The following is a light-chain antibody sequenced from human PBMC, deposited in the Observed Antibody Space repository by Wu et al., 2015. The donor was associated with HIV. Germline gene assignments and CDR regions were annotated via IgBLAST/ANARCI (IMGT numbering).Light chain of an antibody. Sequence: EIVLTQSPGILSLSAGEGATLSCRASQSVGTKLAWYQQKPGQAPRLLIYGASSRANGIPDRFSGSGAGTDFTLHIRRLEPEDFAVFYCQQYSGSLPWTFGQGTKVELK. V-gene: IGKV3-20*01. CDR3: QQYSGSLPWT. CDR1: QSVGTK. J-gene: IGKJ1*01. CDR2: GAS.